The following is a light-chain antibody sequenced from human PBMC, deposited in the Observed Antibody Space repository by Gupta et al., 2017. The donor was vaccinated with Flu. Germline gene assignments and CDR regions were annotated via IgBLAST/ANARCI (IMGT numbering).Light chain of an antibody. Sequence: IVMTQSPLSLSVTPGEPASISCRSSQSLLHRNGYNYLDWYLQKPGQSPQLLISSGSSRASGVPDRFSGSGSGTDFTLKISRVEAEDVGVYYCRQGLQTWETFGQGTKMELK. CDR2: SGS. CDR3: RQGLQTWET. CDR1: QSLLHRNGYNY. V-gene: IGKV2-28*01. J-gene: IGKJ2*01.